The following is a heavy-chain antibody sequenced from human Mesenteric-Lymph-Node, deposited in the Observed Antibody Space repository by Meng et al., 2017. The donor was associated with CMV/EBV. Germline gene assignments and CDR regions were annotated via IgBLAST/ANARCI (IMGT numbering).Heavy chain of an antibody. Sequence: SFRSYYWSWIRQPPGKGLEWIGEINHSGSTNYNPSLKSRVTISVDTSKNQFSLKLSSVTAADTAVYYCARGPGYCSGGSCYSLYFQHWGQGTLVTVSS. CDR2: INHSGST. CDR1: SFRSYY. V-gene: IGHV4-34*01. D-gene: IGHD2-15*01. J-gene: IGHJ1*01. CDR3: ARGPGYCSGGSCYSLYFQH.